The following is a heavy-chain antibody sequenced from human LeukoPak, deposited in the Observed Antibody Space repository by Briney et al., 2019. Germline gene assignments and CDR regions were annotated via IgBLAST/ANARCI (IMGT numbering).Heavy chain of an antibody. Sequence: SQTLSLTCAISGDSVSSNSAAWTWIRQSPSRGLEWLGRTYYRSKWYNDYAVSVQSRITINPDTSKNQFSLKLSSVTAADTAVYYCAREGWGYNDGRGSFDYWGQGTLVTVSS. CDR1: GDSVSSNSAA. CDR2: TYYRSKWYN. J-gene: IGHJ4*02. V-gene: IGHV6-1*01. D-gene: IGHD3-22*01. CDR3: AREGWGYNDGRGSFDY.